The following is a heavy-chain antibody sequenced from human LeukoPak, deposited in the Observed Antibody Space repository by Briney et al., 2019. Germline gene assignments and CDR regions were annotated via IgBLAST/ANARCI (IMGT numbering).Heavy chain of an antibody. CDR1: GFTFRNYG. CDR2: IWYDGSNK. Sequence: GGSLRLSCAASGFTFRNYGMHWVRQAPGKGLEWVAVIWYDGSNKYYADSVKGRFTISRDNSKNTLYLQMNSLRDGDTAVYYCARDKRSRYFEHWGQGTLVIVSS. CDR3: ARDKRSRYFEH. V-gene: IGHV3-33*01. J-gene: IGHJ4*02. D-gene: IGHD2-2*01.